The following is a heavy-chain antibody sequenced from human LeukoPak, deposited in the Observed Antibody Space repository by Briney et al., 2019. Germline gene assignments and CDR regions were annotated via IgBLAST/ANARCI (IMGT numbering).Heavy chain of an antibody. V-gene: IGHV3-9*01. Sequence: GGSLRLSCAASGFTFDDYAMLGVRHAPGKGLEGVSGMSWNSGSICYADSVKGPFTISRDNAKHSLYLQMNSLRAEDTALYYCAKDDSSANYGGKEGFGYWGQGTLVTVSS. CDR3: AKDDSSANYGGKEGFGY. D-gene: IGHD4-23*01. J-gene: IGHJ4*02. CDR1: GFTFDDYA. CDR2: MSWNSGSI.